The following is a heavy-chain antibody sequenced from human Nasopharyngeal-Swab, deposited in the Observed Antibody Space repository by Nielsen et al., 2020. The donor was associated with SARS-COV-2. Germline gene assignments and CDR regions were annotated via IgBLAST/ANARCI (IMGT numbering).Heavy chain of an antibody. V-gene: IGHV5-10-1*01. D-gene: IGHD2-15*01. CDR1: GYSFTSYW. Sequence: GESLKISCKGSGYSFTSYWIRWVRQMPGKGLEWMGRIDPSDSYTNYSPSFQGHVTISADKSISTAYLQWSSLKASDTAMYYCARRAYCSGGSCYSPYYYYMDVWGKGTTVTVSS. J-gene: IGHJ6*03. CDR2: IDPSDSYT. CDR3: ARRAYCSGGSCYSPYYYYMDV.